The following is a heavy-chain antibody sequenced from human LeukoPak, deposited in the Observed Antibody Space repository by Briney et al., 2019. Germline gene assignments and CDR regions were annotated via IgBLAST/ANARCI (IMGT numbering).Heavy chain of an antibody. D-gene: IGHD6-19*01. V-gene: IGHV4-59*08. CDR2: IYYSGST. CDR1: GGSISSYY. CDR3: ATSYSSGALN. Sequence: PSETLSLTCTVSGGSISSYYWSWIRQPPGKGLEWIGYIYYSGSTNYNPSLKGRVTISVDTSKNQFSLKLSSVTAADTAVYYCATSYSSGALNWGQGTLVTVSS. J-gene: IGHJ4*02.